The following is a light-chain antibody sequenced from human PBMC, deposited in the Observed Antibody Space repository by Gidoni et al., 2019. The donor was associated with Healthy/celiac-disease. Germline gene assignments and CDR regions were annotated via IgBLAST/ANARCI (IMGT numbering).Light chain of an antibody. Sequence: SYELTQPPSVSVSPGQTGRITCSGDALPKQYAYWYQQKPCQAPVLVIYKDSERPSGIPERFSGSSSGTTVTLTISGVQAEDEAYYYCQSADSSGTYVFGTGTKVTVL. CDR2: KDS. V-gene: IGLV3-25*03. CDR1: ALPKQY. CDR3: QSADSSGTYV. J-gene: IGLJ1*01.